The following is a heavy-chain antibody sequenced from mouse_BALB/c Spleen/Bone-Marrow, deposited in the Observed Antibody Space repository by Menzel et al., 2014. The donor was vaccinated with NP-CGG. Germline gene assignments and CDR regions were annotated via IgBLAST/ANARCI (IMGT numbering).Heavy chain of an antibody. CDR2: ISSGSSTI. Sequence: EVNVVESGGGLVQPGGSRKLSCAASGFTFSSFGMHWVRQAPEKGLAWVAYISSGSSTIFYADTVKGRFTVSRDNPKNTLFLQMTSLRSEDTAMYYCTRGGNWDDFDYWGQGTTLTVSS. D-gene: IGHD4-1*01. V-gene: IGHV5-17*02. CDR3: TRGGNWDDFDY. J-gene: IGHJ2*01. CDR1: GFTFSSFG.